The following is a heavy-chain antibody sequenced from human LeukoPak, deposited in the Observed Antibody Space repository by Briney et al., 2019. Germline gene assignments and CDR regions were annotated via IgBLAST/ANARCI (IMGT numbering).Heavy chain of an antibody. D-gene: IGHD3-3*01. Sequence: SSETLSLTCTVSGGSISSYYWSWIRQPPGKGLEWIGYIYYSGSTNYSPSLKSRVTISVDTSKNQFSLKLSSVTAADTAVYYCARTGIRFLEWLRFDDAFDIWGQGTMVTVSS. J-gene: IGHJ3*02. CDR1: GGSISSYY. CDR2: IYYSGST. CDR3: ARTGIRFLEWLRFDDAFDI. V-gene: IGHV4-59*01.